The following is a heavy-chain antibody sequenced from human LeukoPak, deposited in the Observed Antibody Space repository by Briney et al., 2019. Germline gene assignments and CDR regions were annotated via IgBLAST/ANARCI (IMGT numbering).Heavy chain of an antibody. CDR3: ARDRRPAVVVPAAASGNYYYGMDV. V-gene: IGHV1-69*04. J-gene: IGHJ6*02. CDR1: GYTFTSYG. D-gene: IGHD2-2*01. CDR2: IIPILGIA. Sequence: ASVKVSCKASGYTFTSYGISWVRQAPGQGLEWMGRIIPILGIANYAQKFQGRVTITADKSTSTAYMELSSLRSEDTAVYYCARDRRPAVVVPAAASGNYYYGMDVWGQGTTVTVSS.